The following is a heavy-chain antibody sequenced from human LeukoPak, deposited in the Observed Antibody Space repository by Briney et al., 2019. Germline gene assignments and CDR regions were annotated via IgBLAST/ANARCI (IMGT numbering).Heavy chain of an antibody. CDR2: ITAYNDNT. J-gene: IGHJ6*03. CDR1: GYTFTSYG. Sequence: ASVKVSCKASGYTFTSYGISWVRQAPGQGLEWMGWITAYNDNTYYAQKLQGRVTMTTDTSTSTAYMELRSLRSDDTAVYYCARGFRSTGALYYYYYYMDVWGKGTTVTISS. D-gene: IGHD5/OR15-5a*01. CDR3: ARGFRSTGALYYYYYYMDV. V-gene: IGHV1-18*01.